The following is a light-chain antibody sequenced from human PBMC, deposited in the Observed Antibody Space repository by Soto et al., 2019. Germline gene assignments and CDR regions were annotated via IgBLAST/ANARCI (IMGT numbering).Light chain of an antibody. CDR2: KAS. CDR3: QQYNSYPST. Sequence: DIQMTQSPSTLSASVGDRVTITCRASQSISSWLAWYQQKPGKAPKLLSYKASSLESGVPSRFSGSGSGTECTLTISSRQPDDFATYYCQQYNSYPSTFGGVTKVEI. J-gene: IGKJ4*01. V-gene: IGKV1-5*03. CDR1: QSISSW.